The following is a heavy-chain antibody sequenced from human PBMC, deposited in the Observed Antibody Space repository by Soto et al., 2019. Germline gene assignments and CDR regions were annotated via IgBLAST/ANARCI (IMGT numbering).Heavy chain of an antibody. V-gene: IGHV3-11*01. J-gene: IGHJ5*02. CDR3: ARDVVHENDATAGDWFDP. CDR2: ISSRGTAI. CDR1: GFIFSEYY. Sequence: QVQLVESGGGLVKPGGSLRLSGAPSGFIFSEYYMSWIRQAPGKGLEWVSYISSRGTAISYADSVKGRFTISRDNAKHSLNLQMNNLRADDTAVYYCARDVVHENDATAGDWFDPWGQGTLVTVSS. D-gene: IGHD2-2*01.